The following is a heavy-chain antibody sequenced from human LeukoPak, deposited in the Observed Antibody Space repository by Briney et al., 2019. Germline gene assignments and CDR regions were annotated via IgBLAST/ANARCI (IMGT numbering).Heavy chain of an antibody. Sequence: SVKVSCKASGGTFSSYAISWVRQAPGHGLEWMGGIIPIFGTANYAQKFQGRVTITADESTSTAYMELSSLRSEDTAVYYCARDRVGATAGFDYWGQGTLVTVSS. CDR2: IIPIFGTA. J-gene: IGHJ4*02. CDR3: ARDRVGATAGFDY. V-gene: IGHV1-69*01. CDR1: GGTFSSYA. D-gene: IGHD1-26*01.